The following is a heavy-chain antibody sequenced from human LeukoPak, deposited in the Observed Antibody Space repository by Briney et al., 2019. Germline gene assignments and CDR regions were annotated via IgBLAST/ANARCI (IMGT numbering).Heavy chain of an antibody. Sequence: GGSLRLSCAASGFTFSSHGMHWVRQAPGKGLEWVAVIWSDESKKYYADSVKGRFTLSRDNSQNILYLQMNSLRAEDTAVYYCAKVYCGGDCYAHYFDYWGQGTLVTVSS. CDR1: GFTFSSHG. D-gene: IGHD2-21*02. V-gene: IGHV3-33*06. CDR2: IWSDESKK. CDR3: AKVYCGGDCYAHYFDY. J-gene: IGHJ4*02.